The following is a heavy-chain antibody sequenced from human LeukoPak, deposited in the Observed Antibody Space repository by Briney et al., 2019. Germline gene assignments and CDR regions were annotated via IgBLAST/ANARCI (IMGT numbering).Heavy chain of an antibody. J-gene: IGHJ4*02. CDR3: ARSEGEDYYYDSSGLDY. V-gene: IGHV4-59*08. Sequence: PSETLSLTCTVSGGSISSYYWSWIRQPPGKGLEWIGYIYYSGSTNYNPSLKGRVTISVDTSKNQFSLKLSSVTAADTAVYYCARSEGEDYYYDSSGLDYWGQGTLVTVSS. CDR1: GGSISSYY. D-gene: IGHD3-22*01. CDR2: IYYSGST.